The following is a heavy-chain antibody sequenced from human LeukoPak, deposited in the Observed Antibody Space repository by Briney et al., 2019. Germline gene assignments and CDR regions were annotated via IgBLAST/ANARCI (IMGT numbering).Heavy chain of an antibody. D-gene: IGHD5-18*01. CDR3: AKDGSGAGYSYGPDDAFDI. CDR1: EFTFSSYD. V-gene: IGHV3-13*01. J-gene: IGHJ3*02. CDR2: IGTAGDT. Sequence: PGGSLRLSCAASEFTFSSYDMHWVRHATGKGLEWVSAIGTAGDTYYPGSVKGRFTISRENAKNSLYLQMNSLRAGDTAVYYCAKDGSGAGYSYGPDDAFDIWGQGTMVTVSS.